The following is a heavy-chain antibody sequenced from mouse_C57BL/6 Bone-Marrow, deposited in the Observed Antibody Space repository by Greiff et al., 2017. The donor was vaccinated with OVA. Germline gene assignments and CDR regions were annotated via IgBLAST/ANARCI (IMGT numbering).Heavy chain of an antibody. J-gene: IGHJ2*01. Sequence: QVQLQQSGAELVRPGASVKMSCKASGYTFTSYTMHWVKQRPGQGLEWIGYINPSSGYTKYNQKFKDKATLTADKSSSTAYMQLRSLTSEDSAVYACASHYGSSPFDYWGQGTTLTVSS. CDR2: INPSSGYT. D-gene: IGHD1-1*01. CDR1: GYTFTSYT. CDR3: ASHYGSSPFDY. V-gene: IGHV1-4*01.